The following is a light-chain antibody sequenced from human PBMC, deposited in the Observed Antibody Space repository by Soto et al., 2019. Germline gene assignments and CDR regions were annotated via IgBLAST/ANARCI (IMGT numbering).Light chain of an antibody. Sequence: QSVLTQPASVSGSPGQSITISCTGTSSDVGGHNYVSWYQQHPGKAPKLMIYEVNKRPSEVSNRFSGSKSGNTASLTISGLRPEDEADYYCNSYTSRYTFVLGTGTKATV. V-gene: IGLV2-14*01. CDR1: SSDVGGHNY. J-gene: IGLJ1*01. CDR3: NSYTSRYTFV. CDR2: EVN.